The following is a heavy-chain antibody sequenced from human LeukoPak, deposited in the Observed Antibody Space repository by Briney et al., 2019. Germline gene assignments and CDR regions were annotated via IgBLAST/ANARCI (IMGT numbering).Heavy chain of an antibody. V-gene: IGHV4-34*01. J-gene: IGHJ6*03. CDR3: ARPYSGYDYYYYYMDV. Sequence: PSETLSLTCAVYGGSFSGYYWSWIRQPPGKGLEWIGEINHSGSTNYNPSLKSRVTISVDKSKNQFSLKLSSVTAADTAVYYCARPYSGYDYYYYYMDVWGKGTTVTVSS. CDR2: INHSGST. CDR1: GGSFSGYY. D-gene: IGHD5-12*01.